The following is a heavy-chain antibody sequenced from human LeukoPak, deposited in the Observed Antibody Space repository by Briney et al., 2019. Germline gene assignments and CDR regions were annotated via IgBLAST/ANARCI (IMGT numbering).Heavy chain of an antibody. CDR1: GFNFITAA. J-gene: IGHJ3*01. D-gene: IGHD5-24*01. Sequence: PGGSLRLPCAASGFNFITAAMTWVRQAPGKGLEWVSLIGSSGGSTYYADSVKGRFTISRDNSNHTLSLQMNSLRVEDTAIYYCVKDIQLSTWGLGTMVTVSS. CDR3: VKDIQLST. V-gene: IGHV3-23*01. CDR2: IGSSGGST.